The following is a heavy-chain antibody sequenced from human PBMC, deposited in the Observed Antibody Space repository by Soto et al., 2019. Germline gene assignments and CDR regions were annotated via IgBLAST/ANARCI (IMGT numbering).Heavy chain of an antibody. CDR1: GGSISSSSYY. CDR3: ARHLTYCSAGSCYSDFPYYGMDV. CDR2: IFYSGST. V-gene: IGHV4-39*01. J-gene: IGHJ6*02. Sequence: SETLSLTCTVSGGSISSSSYYCGWIRQPPGKGLEWIGSIFYSGSTYYNPSLKSRVTISVDTSKNQFSLKLSSVTAADTAVYYCARHLTYCSAGSCYSDFPYYGMDVWGQGTTVTVS. D-gene: IGHD2-15*01.